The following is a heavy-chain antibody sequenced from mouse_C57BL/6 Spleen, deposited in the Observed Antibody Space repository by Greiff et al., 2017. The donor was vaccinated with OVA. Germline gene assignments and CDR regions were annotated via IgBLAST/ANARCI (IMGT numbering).Heavy chain of an antibody. J-gene: IGHJ2*01. V-gene: IGHV1-15*01. CDR3: TRDYYYGRSYFDD. CDR2: IDPETGGN. CDR1: GYTFTDYE. Sequence: QVQLQQSGAELVRPGASVTLSCKASGYTFTDYEMHWVKQTPVHGLEWIGAIDPETGGNAYNQKFKGKAILTADKSSSTAYMELRSLTAEDSACYYCTRDYYYGRSYFDDWGQGTTLTVSS. D-gene: IGHD1-1*01.